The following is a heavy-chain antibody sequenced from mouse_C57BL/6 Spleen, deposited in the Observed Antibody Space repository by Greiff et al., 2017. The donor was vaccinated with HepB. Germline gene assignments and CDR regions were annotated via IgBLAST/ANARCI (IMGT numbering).Heavy chain of an antibody. V-gene: IGHV1-55*01. CDR3: ARFYDGYYWFAY. D-gene: IGHD2-3*01. J-gene: IGHJ3*01. CDR2: IYPGSGST. CDR1: GYTFTSYW. Sequence: VQLQQPGAELVKPGASVKMSCKASGYTFTSYWITWVKQRPGQGLEWIGDIYPGSGSTNYNEKFKSKATLTVDTSSSTAYMQLSSLTSEDSAVYYCARFYDGYYWFAYWGQGTLVTVSA.